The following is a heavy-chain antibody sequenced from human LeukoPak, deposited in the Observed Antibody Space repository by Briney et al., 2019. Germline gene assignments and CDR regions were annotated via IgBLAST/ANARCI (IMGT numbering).Heavy chain of an antibody. V-gene: IGHV3-33*01. CDR2: IWYDGSNK. CDR1: GFTFSSYG. D-gene: IGHD3-22*01. Sequence: PGRSLRLSCAASGFTFSSYGMHWVRQAPGKGLEWVAVIWYDGSNKYYADSVKGRFTISRDNSKNTLYLQMNSLRAEDTAVYYCARAGPSIVVVTSAWAFDIWGQGTMVTVSS. J-gene: IGHJ3*02. CDR3: ARAGPSIVVVTSAWAFDI.